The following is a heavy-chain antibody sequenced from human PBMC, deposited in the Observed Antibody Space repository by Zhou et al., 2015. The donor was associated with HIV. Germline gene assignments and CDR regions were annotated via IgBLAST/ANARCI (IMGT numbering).Heavy chain of an antibody. V-gene: IGHV1-69*02. D-gene: IGHD4-17*01. CDR3: ASNFPVTQDPNFDY. CDR2: IIPILGIA. J-gene: IGHJ4*02. Sequence: QVQLVQSGAEVKKPGASVKVSCKASGGTFSSYTISWVRQAPGQGLEWMGRIIPILGIANYAQKFQGRVTITADKSTSTAYMELSSLRSEDTAVYYCASNFPVTQDPNFDYWGQGTLVTVSS. CDR1: GGTFSSYT.